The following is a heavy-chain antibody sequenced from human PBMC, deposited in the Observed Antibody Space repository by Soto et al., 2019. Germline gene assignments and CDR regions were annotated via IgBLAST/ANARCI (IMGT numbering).Heavy chain of an antibody. V-gene: IGHV4-39*01. CDR2: MYYSGTT. D-gene: IGHD6-13*01. J-gene: IGHJ5*02. Sequence: SETLSLTCTVSGGSISSSDFYWGWLRQTPGKGLEFIGSMYYSGTTYYNPSLKSRVTISVDTSKNQFTLKLISVTAADTAVYYCVEVDSTGNWFDPWGERPLVTVSS. CDR1: GGSISSSDFY. CDR3: VEVDSTGNWFDP.